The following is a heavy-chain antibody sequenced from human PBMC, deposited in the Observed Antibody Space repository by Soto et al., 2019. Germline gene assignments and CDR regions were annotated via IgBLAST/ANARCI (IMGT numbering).Heavy chain of an antibody. CDR1: GFTFSNAW. J-gene: IGHJ6*02. D-gene: IGHD6-19*01. V-gene: IGHV3-15*01. Sequence: PGGSLRVSCAASGFTFSNAWMSWVRQAPGQGLEWVGRIKSKTDGGTTDYAAPVKGRFTISRDDSKNTLYLQMNSLKTEGTAVYYCTTDKYSSGWYGGYYYYGMDVCGQGTTLTV. CDR3: TTDKYSSGWYGGYYYYGMDV. CDR2: IKSKTDGGTT.